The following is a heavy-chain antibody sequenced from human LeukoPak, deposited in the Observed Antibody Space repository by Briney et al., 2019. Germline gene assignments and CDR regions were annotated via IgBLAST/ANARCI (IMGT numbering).Heavy chain of an antibody. CDR3: AKTYSSGWYVSGGNY. CDR1: GFTFSSYA. V-gene: IGHV3-23*01. J-gene: IGHJ4*02. CDR2: ISGSGGST. Sequence: SGGSLRLSCAASGFTFSSYAMSWVRQAPGKGLEWVSAISGSGGSTYYADSVKGRFTISRDNSKNTLYLQMNSLRAEDTAVYYCAKTYSSGWYVSGGNYWGQGTLVTVSS. D-gene: IGHD6-19*01.